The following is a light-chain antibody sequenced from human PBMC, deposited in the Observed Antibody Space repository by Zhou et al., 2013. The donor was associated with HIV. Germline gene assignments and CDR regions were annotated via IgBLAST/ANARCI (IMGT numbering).Light chain of an antibody. J-gene: IGKJ3*01. V-gene: IGKV1-9*01. CDR2: LAS. Sequence: DIQLTQSPSFLSASVGDTVTIACRASQAISNVLAWYQQKPGKAPRLLISLASTLQSGVPSRFSGSGSGTQFTLTVSSLQPEDFATYYCLQDNKSPFTFGPGTRVEVK. CDR1: QAISNV. CDR3: LQDNKSPFT.